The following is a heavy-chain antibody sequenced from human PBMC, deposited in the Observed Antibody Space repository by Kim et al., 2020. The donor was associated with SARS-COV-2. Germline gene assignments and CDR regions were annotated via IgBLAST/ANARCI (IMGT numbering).Heavy chain of an antibody. V-gene: IGHV3-30*18. CDR3: AKAGGGLRYGMDV. Sequence: GGSLRLSCAASGFTFSSYGMHWVRQAPGKGLEWVAVISYDGSNKYYADSVKGRFTISRDNSKNTLYLQMNSLRAEDTAVYYCAKAGGGLRYGMDVWGQGTTVTVSS. D-gene: IGHD2-15*01. J-gene: IGHJ6*02. CDR1: GFTFSSYG. CDR2: ISYDGSNK.